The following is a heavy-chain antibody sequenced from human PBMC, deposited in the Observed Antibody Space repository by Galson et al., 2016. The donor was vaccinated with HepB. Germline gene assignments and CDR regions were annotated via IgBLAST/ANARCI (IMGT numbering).Heavy chain of an antibody. CDR2: SDISGAT. CDR1: GFIFSNYP. Sequence: SLRLSCAASGFIFSNYPMYWVRQAPGKGLEWVSASDISGATYYAESVEGRLTISRDYSKNTLFLQMDFLRPEDTAVYYCAKNRQSYVPGDSWGQGTLVTVSS. V-gene: IGHV3-23*01. CDR3: AKNRQSYVPGDS. D-gene: IGHD1-26*01. J-gene: IGHJ4*02.